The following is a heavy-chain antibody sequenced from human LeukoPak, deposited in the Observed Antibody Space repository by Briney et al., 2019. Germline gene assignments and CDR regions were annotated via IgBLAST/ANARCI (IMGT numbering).Heavy chain of an antibody. D-gene: IGHD5-18*01. CDR3: ARLAWRGYNYGWFDY. CDR1: GYTFTNYW. V-gene: IGHV5-51*01. J-gene: IGHJ4*02. Sequence: GESLKISCKGSGYTFTNYWIGWVRQMPGKGLEWMGIIYPADSDTRYSPSFQGQVTISADKSISTAYLQWSSLKASDTAMYYCARLAWRGYNYGWFDYWGQGTLVTVSS. CDR2: IYPADSDT.